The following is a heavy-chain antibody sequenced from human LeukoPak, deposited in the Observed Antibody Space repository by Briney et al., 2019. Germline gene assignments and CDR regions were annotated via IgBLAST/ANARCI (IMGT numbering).Heavy chain of an antibody. J-gene: IGHJ4*02. CDR3: ARGVDSSGYYYNSAPRYFDS. CDR1: GYTFTSYD. Sequence: ASVKVSCKASGYTFTSYDISWVRQAPGQGLEWMGWIGAYNGNTNYAQKLQGRVTMTTDTSTSTAYMELRSLRSDDTAVYYCARGVDSSGYYYNSAPRYFDSWGQGTLVTVSS. V-gene: IGHV1-18*01. CDR2: IGAYNGNT. D-gene: IGHD3-22*01.